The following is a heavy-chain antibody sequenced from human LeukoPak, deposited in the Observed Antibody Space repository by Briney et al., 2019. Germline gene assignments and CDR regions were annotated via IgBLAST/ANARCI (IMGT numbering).Heavy chain of an antibody. CDR2: MNPNSGNT. J-gene: IGHJ5*02. CDR1: GYTFTSYD. CDR3: ARGTRYCSSTSCYRGENWFDP. Sequence: ASVKVSCKASGYTFTSYDINWVRQATGQGLEWMAWMNPNSGNTGYAQKFQGRVTMTRNTSISTAYMELSSLRSEDTAVYYCARGTRYCSSTSCYRGENWFDPWGQGTLVTVSS. D-gene: IGHD2-2*02. V-gene: IGHV1-8*01.